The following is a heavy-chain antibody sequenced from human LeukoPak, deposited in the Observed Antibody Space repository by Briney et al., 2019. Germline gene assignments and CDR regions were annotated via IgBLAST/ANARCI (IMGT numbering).Heavy chain of an antibody. J-gene: IGHJ4*02. CDR2: ISGSGGTT. V-gene: IGHV3-23*01. D-gene: IGHD6-19*01. CDR3: ARGHSSGWYYFDS. CDR1: GFTFGIYA. Sequence: GGPLRLSCAVSGFTFGIYAMTWVRQAPGRGLEWVSTISGSGGTTHFADSVKGRFTISRDNSGSTLYLQMNSLRAEDTAVYWCARGHSSGWYYFDSWGQGTLVTVSS.